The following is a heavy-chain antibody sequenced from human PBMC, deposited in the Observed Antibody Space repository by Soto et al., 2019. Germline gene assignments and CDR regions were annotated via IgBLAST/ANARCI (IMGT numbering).Heavy chain of an antibody. CDR2: ISYDGSNK. CDR3: AKDLSGWPAFNFDY. Sequence: GGSLRLSCAASGFTFSSYGMHWVRQAPGKGLEWVAVISYDGSNKYYADSVKGRFTISRDNSKNTLYLQMNSLRAEDTAVYYCAKDLSGWPAFNFDYWGQGTLVTVSS. V-gene: IGHV3-30*18. CDR1: GFTFSSYG. D-gene: IGHD6-19*01. J-gene: IGHJ4*02.